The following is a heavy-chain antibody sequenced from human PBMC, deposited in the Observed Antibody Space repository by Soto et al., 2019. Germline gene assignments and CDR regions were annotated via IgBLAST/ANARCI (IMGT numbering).Heavy chain of an antibody. D-gene: IGHD6-19*01. CDR3: ARDRVAGEDIYYYYYGMDV. CDR1: GFTFSSYG. CDR2: IWYDGSNK. J-gene: IGHJ6*02. Sequence: GGSLRLSCAASGFTFSSYGMHWVRQAPGKGLEWVAVIWYDGSNKYYADSVKGRFTISRDNSKNTLYLQMNSLRAEDTAVYYCARDRVAGEDIYYYYYGMDVWGQGTTVTVSS. V-gene: IGHV3-33*01.